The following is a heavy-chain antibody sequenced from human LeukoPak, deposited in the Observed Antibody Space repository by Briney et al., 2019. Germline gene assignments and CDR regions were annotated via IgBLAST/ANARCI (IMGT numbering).Heavy chain of an antibody. CDR3: ARRKTLFWYFDY. CDR2: IYSSGST. D-gene: IGHD3-3*01. CDR1: GYSISSGYS. Sequence: ASETLSPTCAVSGYSISSGYSWDWIRQSPGKGLEWIGNIYSSGSTYYNPSLKSRVTISVDTSKNQFSLSLNSVTAADTAVYYCARRKTLFWYFDYWGQGTLVTVSS. J-gene: IGHJ4*02. V-gene: IGHV4-38-2*01.